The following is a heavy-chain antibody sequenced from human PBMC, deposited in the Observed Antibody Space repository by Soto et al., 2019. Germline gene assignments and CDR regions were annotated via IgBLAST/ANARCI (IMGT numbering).Heavy chain of an antibody. CDR2: IYYSGST. V-gene: IGHV4-30-4*01. CDR3: ASGYRYPGPMGGGWFDP. D-gene: IGHD5-18*01. J-gene: IGHJ5*02. Sequence: VSLLCSVWSSAINSGGVYWGGLRQPPGKGLEWIGYIYYSGSTYYNPSLKSRVTISVDTSKNQFSLKLSSVTAADTAVYYCASGYRYPGPMGGGWFDPWGQGTLVTVSS. CDR1: SSAINSGGVY.